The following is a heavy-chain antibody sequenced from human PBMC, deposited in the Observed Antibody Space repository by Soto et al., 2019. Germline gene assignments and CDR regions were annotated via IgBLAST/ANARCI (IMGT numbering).Heavy chain of an antibody. D-gene: IGHD5-12*01. CDR2: ISYDGSNK. J-gene: IGHJ4*02. V-gene: IGHV3-30-3*01. Sequence: QVQLVESGGGVVQPGRSLRLSCAASGFTFSSYAMHWVRQAPGKGLEWVAVISYDGSNKYYADSVKGRFIISRDNSKNTLYLQMNSLRAEDTAVYYCAGEMATIMWGQGTLVTVSS. CDR3: AGEMATIM. CDR1: GFTFSSYA.